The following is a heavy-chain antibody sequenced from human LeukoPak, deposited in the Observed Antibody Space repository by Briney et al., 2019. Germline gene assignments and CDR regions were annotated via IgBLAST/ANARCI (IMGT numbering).Heavy chain of an antibody. J-gene: IGHJ6*03. CDR3: AKSPYCSSTSCSKGDYYMDV. CDR1: GFTFSSYG. V-gene: IGHV3-30*02. CDR2: IRYDGSNK. D-gene: IGHD2-2*01. Sequence: GGSLRLSCAASGFTFSSYGMHWVRQAPGKGLEWVAFIRYDGSNKYYADSVKGRFTISRDNSKNTPYLQMNSLRAEDTAVYYCAKSPYCSSTSCSKGDYYMDVWGKGTTVTVSS.